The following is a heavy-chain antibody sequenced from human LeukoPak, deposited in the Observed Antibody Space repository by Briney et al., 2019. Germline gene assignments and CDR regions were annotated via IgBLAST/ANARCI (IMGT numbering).Heavy chain of an antibody. Sequence: ASVTVSCKASGYTFTSYYMHWVRQAPGQGLEWMGIINPSGGSTSYAQKFQGRVTITRDMSTSTVYMELSSLRSEDTAVYYCARGGPFTYYYDSSGYYIDYWGQGTLVTVSS. CDR1: GYTFTSYY. CDR3: ARGGPFTYYYDSSGYYIDY. D-gene: IGHD3-22*01. J-gene: IGHJ4*02. CDR2: INPSGGST. V-gene: IGHV1-46*01.